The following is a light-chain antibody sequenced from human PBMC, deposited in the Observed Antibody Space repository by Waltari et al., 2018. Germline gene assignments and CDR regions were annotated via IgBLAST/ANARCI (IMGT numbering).Light chain of an antibody. CDR1: SGDITTNNY. V-gene: IGLV2-14*03. Sequence: QSALTQPASVSGSPGQSITISCSGSSGDITTNNYLSWYQQQPGKAPKVIIYCVTSRPSGSLHRFSGSKSGSTASLTISDLQAEDEGDYYCTASRNTGTLKWVFGGGTRLTVL. CDR3: TASRNTGTLKWV. CDR2: CVT. J-gene: IGLJ3*02.